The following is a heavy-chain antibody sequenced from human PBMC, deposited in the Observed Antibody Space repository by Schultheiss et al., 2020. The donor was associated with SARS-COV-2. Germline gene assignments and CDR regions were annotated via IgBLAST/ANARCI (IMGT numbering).Heavy chain of an antibody. D-gene: IGHD6-19*01. CDR2: ISYDGSNK. Sequence: GGSLRLSCAASGFTFSSYAMHWVRQAPGKGLEWLAVISYDGSNKYYADSVKGRFTISRDNSKNTLYLQMNSLRAEDTAVYYCASGLYRWLVLRNFDYWGQGTLVTVSS. CDR1: GFTFSSYA. J-gene: IGHJ4*02. V-gene: IGHV3-30-3*01. CDR3: ASGLYRWLVLRNFDY.